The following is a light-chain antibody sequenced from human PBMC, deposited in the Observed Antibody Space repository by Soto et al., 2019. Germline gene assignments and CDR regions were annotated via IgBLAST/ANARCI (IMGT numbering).Light chain of an antibody. CDR1: QSISTR. CDR2: DAS. Sequence: DNQINLSRPTLSASVGDSVTITCRSSQSISTRLAWYQQKPGKAPNLLMYDASSLESGVPSRFSGSGSGTEFTLTISSLQPDDFATYYCQQYNSHSWTFGQGTKVDIK. CDR3: QQYNSHSWT. J-gene: IGKJ1*01. V-gene: IGKV1-5*01.